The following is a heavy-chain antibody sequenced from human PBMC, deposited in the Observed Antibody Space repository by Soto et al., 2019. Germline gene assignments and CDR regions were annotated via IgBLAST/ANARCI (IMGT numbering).Heavy chain of an antibody. Sequence: GGSLRLSCAASGFTFSSYSMNWVRQAPGKGLEWVSRINSDGSSTSYADSVKGRFTISRDNAKNTLYLQMNSLRAEDTAVYYCARVWSTYCTNGVCPPDERGQRNPVTVSS. CDR3: ARVWSTYCTNGVCPPDE. J-gene: IGHJ4*02. V-gene: IGHV3-74*01. CDR2: INSDGSST. CDR1: GFTFSSYS. D-gene: IGHD2-8*01.